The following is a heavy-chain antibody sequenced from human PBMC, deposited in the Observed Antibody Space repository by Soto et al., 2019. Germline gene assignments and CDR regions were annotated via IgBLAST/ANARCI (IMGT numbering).Heavy chain of an antibody. CDR3: ARDPLNLGYCSGGSCPYGMDV. D-gene: IGHD2-15*01. V-gene: IGHV4-31*03. CDR2: IYYSGST. CDR1: GGSISSGGYY. J-gene: IGHJ6*02. Sequence: QVQLQESGPGLVKPSQTLSLTCTVSGGSISSGGYYWSWIRQHPGKGLEWIGYIYYSGSTYYNPSLKTRVTISVYTSKNQFSLKLSSVTAADTAVYYCARDPLNLGYCSGGSCPYGMDVWGQGTTVTVSS.